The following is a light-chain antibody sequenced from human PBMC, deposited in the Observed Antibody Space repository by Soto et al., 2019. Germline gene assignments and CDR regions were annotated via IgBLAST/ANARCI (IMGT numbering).Light chain of an antibody. CDR3: QQSFTTPWT. V-gene: IGKV1-39*01. CDR1: ESIRNE. Sequence: DIQMTQSPSSLSASLGDRVTITCRPSESIRNELIWFQQRPRKDPRLLIYDTFTLQSGVPSRFSGSVSGTEFSITISSLQAGDSAIYYCQQSFTTPWTFGQGTKVDIK. J-gene: IGKJ1*01. CDR2: DTF.